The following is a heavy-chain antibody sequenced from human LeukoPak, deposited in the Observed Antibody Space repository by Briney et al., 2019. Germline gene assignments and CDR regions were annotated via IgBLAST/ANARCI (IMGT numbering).Heavy chain of an antibody. Sequence: GGTLRLSCAASGSPFSSYAMHWVRQAPGKGLEYVSGITSRGTDTSYANSVKGRFTISRDNSKNTLYLQMGSLRVEDMAVYYCARGRGTTVTASMDVWGQGTTVTVSS. J-gene: IGHJ6*02. CDR1: GSPFSSYA. D-gene: IGHD4-17*01. V-gene: IGHV3-64*01. CDR2: ITSRGTDT. CDR3: ARGRGTTVTASMDV.